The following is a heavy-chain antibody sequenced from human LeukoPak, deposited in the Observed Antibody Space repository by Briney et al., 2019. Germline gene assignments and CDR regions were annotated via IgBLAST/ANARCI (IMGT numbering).Heavy chain of an antibody. V-gene: IGHV3-33*01. J-gene: IGHJ4*02. CDR1: GFTFSRYG. D-gene: IGHD2-15*01. CDR2: IWYDGSNK. CDR3: ARDSYCNGNRCYLTTPY. Sequence: PGGSLRLSCAASGFTFSRYGMHWVRQAPGKGLEWVAVIWYDGSNKYYADSVKGRFTISRDNSKNTLYLQMNSLRAEDTAVYYCARDSYCNGNRCYLTTPYWGQGTLVTVSS.